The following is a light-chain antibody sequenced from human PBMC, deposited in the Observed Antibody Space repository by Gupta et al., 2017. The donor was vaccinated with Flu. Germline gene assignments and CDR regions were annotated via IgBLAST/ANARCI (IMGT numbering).Light chain of an antibody. CDR2: DVS. Sequence: QSALTQPRSVSGSPGQSVTISCTGTSSDVGGYNYVSWYQQHPGKAPKRMIYDVSKRPSGVPDRFSGSKSGSTASLTISGLQAEDEADYYCCSYAGSYTVVFGGGTKLTVL. V-gene: IGLV2-11*01. CDR1: SSDVGGYNY. CDR3: CSYAGSYTVV. J-gene: IGLJ2*01.